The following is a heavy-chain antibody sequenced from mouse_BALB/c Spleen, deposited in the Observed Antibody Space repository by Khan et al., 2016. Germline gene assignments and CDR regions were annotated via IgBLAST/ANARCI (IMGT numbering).Heavy chain of an antibody. CDR3: ASSYYGSSYYFDY. V-gene: IGHV14-3*02. D-gene: IGHD1-1*01. J-gene: IGHJ2*01. Sequence: VQLQQPGAELVKPGASVKLSCTASGFNIKDTYMHWVKQRPEQGLEWIGRIDPANGNTKYDPKFQGTATITADTSSNTAYLHLSSLTSEDTAVYYCASSYYGSSYYFDYWGQGTTLTVSS. CDR1: GFNIKDTY. CDR2: IDPANGNT.